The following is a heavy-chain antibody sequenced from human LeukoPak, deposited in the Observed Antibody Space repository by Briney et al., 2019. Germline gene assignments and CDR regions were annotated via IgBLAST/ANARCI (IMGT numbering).Heavy chain of an antibody. V-gene: IGHV5-51*01. CDR3: ARLGDSSGFIDY. CDR2: LYPGDSDT. D-gene: IGHD3-22*01. J-gene: IGHJ4*02. CDR1: GYSFTNNW. Sequence: PGESLKISCKGSGYSFTNNWIGWVRQMPGKGLEWMGLLYPGDSDTRYSPSFQGQVTISADKSISTAYLQWSSLKASDTAMYYCARLGDSSGFIDYWGQGTLVTVSS.